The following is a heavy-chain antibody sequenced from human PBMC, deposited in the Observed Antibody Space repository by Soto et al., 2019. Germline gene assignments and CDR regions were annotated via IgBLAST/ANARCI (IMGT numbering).Heavy chain of an antibody. CDR3: VHHGGAPYXHDX. Sequence: QVQLQESGPGLVNPSGTLSLTCAVSGGSLSSSNWWSWVRQPPGKALEWLGEIFYSGSTKYNPSLISHVTISADQSKNHLSMRLXSXTXXXXXXXXCVHHGGAPYXHDXWGQG. CDR1: GGSLSSSNW. CDR2: IFYSGST. J-gene: IGHJ4*01. D-gene: IGHD1-26*01. V-gene: IGHV4-4*02.